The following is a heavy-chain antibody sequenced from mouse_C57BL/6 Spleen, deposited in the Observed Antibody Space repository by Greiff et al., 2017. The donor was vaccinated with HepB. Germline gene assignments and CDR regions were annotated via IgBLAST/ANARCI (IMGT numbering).Heavy chain of an antibody. CDR2: IDPSDSYT. Sequence: QVQLKQPGAELVRPGTSVKLSCKASGYTFTSYWMHWVKQRPGQGLEWIGVIDPSDSYTNYNQKFKGKATLTVDTSSSTAYMQLSSLTSEDSAVYYCARFEDYYGSRAYWGQGTLVTVSA. CDR1: GYTFTSYW. V-gene: IGHV1-59*01. D-gene: IGHD1-1*01. J-gene: IGHJ3*01. CDR3: ARFEDYYGSRAY.